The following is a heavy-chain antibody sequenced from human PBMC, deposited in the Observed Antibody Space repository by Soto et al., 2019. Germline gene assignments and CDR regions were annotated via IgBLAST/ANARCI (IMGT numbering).Heavy chain of an antibody. CDR2: IYYSGST. V-gene: IGHV4-31*03. Sequence: QVQLQESGPGLVKPSQTLSLTCTVSGGSISSGGYYWSWIRQHPGKGREWIGYIYYSGSTYYNPSLKSRVTISVDTSKNQFSLKLSSVTAADTAVYYCASTRVVILYSWFDPWGQGTLVTVSS. J-gene: IGHJ5*02. D-gene: IGHD3-3*01. CDR3: ASTRVVILYSWFDP. CDR1: GGSISSGGYY.